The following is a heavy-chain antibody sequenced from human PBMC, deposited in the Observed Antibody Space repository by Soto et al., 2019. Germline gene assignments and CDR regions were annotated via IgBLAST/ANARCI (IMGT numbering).Heavy chain of an antibody. Sequence: SVKVSCKPSGGTFSSHSINWVRQAPGQGLEWMGGIIPIFGPANFAKKFQGRVTITADESTTTAYMELSTLTSEDTAVYYCATGSFTSTGGRIGYHYNAMDVWGQGTTVTVSS. CDR1: GGTFSSHS. J-gene: IGHJ6*02. D-gene: IGHD1-1*01. CDR3: ATGSFTSTGGRIGYHYNAMDV. CDR2: IIPIFGPA. V-gene: IGHV1-69*13.